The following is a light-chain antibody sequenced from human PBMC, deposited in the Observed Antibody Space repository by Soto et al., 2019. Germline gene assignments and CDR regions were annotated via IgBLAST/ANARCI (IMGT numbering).Light chain of an antibody. J-gene: IGKJ2*01. Sequence: EIVMTQSPATLSVSPGERATLSCRASQSVSSNLAWYQQKPGQAPRLLIYGASTRATGIPARFSGSGSGTEFTLTISSLQSEDFAVYYCQHYNNWPPYTFDQGTKLEIK. V-gene: IGKV3-15*01. CDR1: QSVSSN. CDR3: QHYNNWPPYT. CDR2: GAS.